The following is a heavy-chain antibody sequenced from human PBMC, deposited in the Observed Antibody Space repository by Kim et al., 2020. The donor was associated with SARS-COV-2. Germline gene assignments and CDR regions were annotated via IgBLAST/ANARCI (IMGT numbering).Heavy chain of an antibody. CDR1: GGSISSSSYY. V-gene: IGHV4-39*01. CDR2: IYYSGST. J-gene: IGHJ4*02. CDR3: ARHLHPTMVTYSSSSWGFDY. Sequence: SETLSLTCTVSGGSISSSSYYWGWIRQPPGKGLEWIGSIYYSGSTYYNPSLKSRVTISVDTSKNQFSLKLSSVTAADTAVYYCARHLHPTMVTYSSSSWGFDYWGQGTLVTVSS. D-gene: IGHD6-13*01.